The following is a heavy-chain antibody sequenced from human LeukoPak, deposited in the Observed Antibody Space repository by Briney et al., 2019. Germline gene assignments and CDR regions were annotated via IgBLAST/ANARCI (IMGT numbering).Heavy chain of an antibody. Sequence: SETLSLTCTVSGGSISSYYWSWIRQPPGKGLEWIGYIYYSGSTNYNPSLKSRVTISVDTSKNQFSLKLSTVTAADTAVYYCARSRAVEMATILNDWGQGTLVTVSS. CDR3: ARSRAVEMATILND. J-gene: IGHJ4*02. CDR2: IYYSGST. D-gene: IGHD5-24*01. V-gene: IGHV4-59*01. CDR1: GGSISSYY.